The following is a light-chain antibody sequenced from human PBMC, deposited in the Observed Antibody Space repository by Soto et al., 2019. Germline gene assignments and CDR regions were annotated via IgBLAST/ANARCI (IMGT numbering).Light chain of an antibody. CDR1: SSDVGGYNY. J-gene: IGLJ2*01. Sequence: ALTQPRSVSGSPGQSVTISCTGTSSDVGGYNYVSWYQQHPGKAPKGMIYDVSERPSGVPDRFSGSKSGNTASLTISGLQAEDEADYYCCSNAGSYEVFGGGTKLTVL. V-gene: IGLV2-11*01. CDR2: DVS. CDR3: CSNAGSYEV.